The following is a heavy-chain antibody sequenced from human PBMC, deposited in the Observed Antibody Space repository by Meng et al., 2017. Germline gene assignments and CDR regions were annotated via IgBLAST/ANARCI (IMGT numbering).Heavy chain of an antibody. J-gene: IGHJ5*02. Sequence: GGSLRLSCAASGFTFSGSAMHWVRQASGKGVEWVGRIRSKANSYATAYAASVKGRFTISRDDSKNTAYLQMNSLKTEDTAVYYCLTLNTRIDPWGQGTLVTVSS. CDR2: IRSKANSYAT. V-gene: IGHV3-73*01. CDR3: LTLNTRIDP. CDR1: GFTFSGSA. D-gene: IGHD3-16*02.